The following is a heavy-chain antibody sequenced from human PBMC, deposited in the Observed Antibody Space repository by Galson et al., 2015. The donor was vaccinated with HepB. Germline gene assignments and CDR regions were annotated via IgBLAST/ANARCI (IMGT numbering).Heavy chain of an antibody. CDR1: GYTFTSYG. Sequence: SVKVSCKASGYTFTSYGISWVRQAPGQGLEWMGWISAYNGNTNYAQKLQGRVTMTTDTSTSTAYMELRSLRSDDTAVYYCARDSAVAGHALYFDSSGYHDAFDIWGQGTMVTVSS. J-gene: IGHJ3*02. CDR2: ISAYNGNT. V-gene: IGHV1-18*04. D-gene: IGHD3-22*01. CDR3: ARDSAVAGHALYFDSSGYHDAFDI.